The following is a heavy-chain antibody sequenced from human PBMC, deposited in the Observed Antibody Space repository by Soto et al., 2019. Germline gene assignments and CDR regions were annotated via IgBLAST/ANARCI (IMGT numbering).Heavy chain of an antibody. D-gene: IGHD1-26*01. J-gene: IGHJ5*02. V-gene: IGHV3-23*01. CDR3: AKDPRGYSANYGGPNWFHP. Sequence: EVQLLESGGGLVQPGGSLRLSCAASGFTFSSYAMSWVRQAPGRGLGGVSGVSGSGDSTYYADSVKGRFTISRDNSKNTLYLQMNSLRAEDTAVYYCAKDPRGYSANYGGPNWFHPWGQGTLVAVSS. CDR2: VSGSGDST. CDR1: GFTFSSYA.